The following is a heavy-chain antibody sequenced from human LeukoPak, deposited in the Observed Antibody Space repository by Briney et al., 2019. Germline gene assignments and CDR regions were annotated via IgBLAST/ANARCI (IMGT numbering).Heavy chain of an antibody. V-gene: IGHV3-21*01. J-gene: IGHJ4*02. CDR1: GFTFSSYS. CDR3: ARDTGNCSGGSCYSGGLDY. Sequence: PGGSLRLSCAASGFTFSSYSMNWVRQAPGKGLEWVSSISSSSSYIYYADSVKGRFTISRDNAKNSLYLQINSLRAEDTAVYYCARDTGNCSGGSCYSGGLDYWGQGTLVTVSS. D-gene: IGHD2-15*01. CDR2: ISSSSSYI.